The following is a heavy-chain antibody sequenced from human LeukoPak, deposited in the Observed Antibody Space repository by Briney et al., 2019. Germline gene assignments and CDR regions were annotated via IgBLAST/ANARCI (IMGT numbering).Heavy chain of an antibody. CDR1: GGTFSSYA. J-gene: IGHJ4*02. CDR2: IIPILGIA. Sequence: SVKVSCKASGGTFSSYAISWVRQAPGQGLEWMGRIIPILGIANHAQKFQGRVTITADKSTSTAYMELSSLRSEDTAVYYCARVYCSSTSCRLDYWGQGTLVTVSS. CDR3: ARVYCSSTSCRLDY. D-gene: IGHD2-2*01. V-gene: IGHV1-69*04.